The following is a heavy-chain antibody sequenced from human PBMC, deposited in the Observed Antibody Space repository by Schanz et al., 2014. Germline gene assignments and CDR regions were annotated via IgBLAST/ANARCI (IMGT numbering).Heavy chain of an antibody. J-gene: IGHJ3*02. CDR1: GFTFSTHA. CDR2: ISGSGGST. V-gene: IGHV3-23*01. D-gene: IGHD4-17*01. CDR3: ARKMKLGVYGGKGHDSLDI. Sequence: EMQLLESGGGLIQPGGSLRLSCAASGFTFSTHAMSWVRQAPGKGLEWVSAISGSGGSTYYADSLKGRLTISRDDAKKSMYLQMNNLRAEDTAVYYCARKMKLGVYGGKGHDSLDIWGQGTMVTVSS.